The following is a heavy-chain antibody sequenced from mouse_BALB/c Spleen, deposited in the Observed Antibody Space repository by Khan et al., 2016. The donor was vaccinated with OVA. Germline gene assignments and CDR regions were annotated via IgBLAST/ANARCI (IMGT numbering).Heavy chain of an antibody. V-gene: IGHV1S137*01. J-gene: IGHJ3*01. CDR2: ISTYYGDV. Sequence: QVQLKESGAELVRPGVSVKISCKGSGYTFTDFTMHWVKQSHAKSLEWIGVISTYYGDVTYNQKFKGKATMTVDKSSSTAYMELARLTSEASASFFLTRGGGGNRFAYGGQGTLVTVSA. CDR1: GYTFTDFT. CDR3: TRGGGGNRFAY.